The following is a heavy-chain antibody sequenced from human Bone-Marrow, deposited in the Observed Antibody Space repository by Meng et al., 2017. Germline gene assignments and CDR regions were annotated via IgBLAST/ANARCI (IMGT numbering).Heavy chain of an antibody. CDR2: ITWNSGSI. Sequence: GGSLRLSCAASGFTFDDYAMHWVRQAPGKGLEWVSGITWNSGSIGYADSVKGRFTISRDNAKNSLYLQMNSLRAEDTALYYCAKGLTTVYYYGMDVWGQGTTVTVSS. D-gene: IGHD4-17*01. CDR3: AKGLTTVYYYGMDV. V-gene: IGHV3-9*01. CDR1: GFTFDDYA. J-gene: IGHJ6*02.